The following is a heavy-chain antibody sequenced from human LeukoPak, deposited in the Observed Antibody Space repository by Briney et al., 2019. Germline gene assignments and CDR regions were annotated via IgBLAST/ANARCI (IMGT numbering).Heavy chain of an antibody. CDR3: ALDSYDSSGYPPDAFDI. Sequence: ASVKVSCKASGYTFTSYDINWVRQATGQGLEWMGWMNPNSGNTNYAQKLQGRVTMTTDTSTSTAYMELRSLRSDDTAVYYCALDSYDSSGYPPDAFDIWGQGTMVTVSS. V-gene: IGHV1-18*01. D-gene: IGHD3-22*01. CDR1: GYTFTSYD. J-gene: IGHJ3*02. CDR2: MNPNSGNT.